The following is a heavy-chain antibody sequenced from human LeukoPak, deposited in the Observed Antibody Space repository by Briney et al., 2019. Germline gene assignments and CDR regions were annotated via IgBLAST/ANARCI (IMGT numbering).Heavy chain of an antibody. J-gene: IGHJ4*02. CDR2: SSSSGTT. CDR1: GGSISSSRSY. Sequence: SETLSLTCTVSGGSISSSRSYWGWIRQSPGKGLEWIGSSSSSGTTYYNPSLKNRVTMSLDTTNNQFSLRLTSLTAADTAVYCCAGDGSSINWFFYWGQGTLVTVSS. V-gene: IGHV4-39*07. D-gene: IGHD1-1*01. CDR3: AGDGSSINWFFY.